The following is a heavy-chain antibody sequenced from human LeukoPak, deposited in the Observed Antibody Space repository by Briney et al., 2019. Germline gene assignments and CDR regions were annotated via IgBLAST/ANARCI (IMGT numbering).Heavy chain of an antibody. CDR1: GFTFSSYG. Sequence: GGSLRLSCAASGFTFSSYGMHWVRQAPGKGLEWVAFIRYDGSNKYYADSVKGRFTISRDNSKNTLYLQMNSLRAEDTAVYYCAKDYSAYYYDSSGIGGNDYWGQGTLVTVSS. J-gene: IGHJ4*02. V-gene: IGHV3-30*02. D-gene: IGHD3-22*01. CDR2: IRYDGSNK. CDR3: AKDYSAYYYDSSGIGGNDY.